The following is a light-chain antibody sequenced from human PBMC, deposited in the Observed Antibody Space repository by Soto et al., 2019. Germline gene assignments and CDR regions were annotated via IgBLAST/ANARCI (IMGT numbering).Light chain of an antibody. Sequence: AIQMTQSPLSLSASVGDRVTITCRASQDIGKDLGWYQQKPGEAPELLISVASTLESGVPSRFSGSGSGTDFSLNISSLQPADFATYYCLQDYNSPRTFGQGTKVAIK. CDR3: LQDYNSPRT. CDR2: VAS. CDR1: QDIGKD. V-gene: IGKV1-6*01. J-gene: IGKJ1*01.